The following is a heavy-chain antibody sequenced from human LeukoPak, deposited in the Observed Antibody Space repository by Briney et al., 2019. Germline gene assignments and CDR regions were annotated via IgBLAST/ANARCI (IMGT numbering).Heavy chain of an antibody. V-gene: IGHV4-4*07. CDR2: IYTSGST. D-gene: IGHD6-19*01. Sequence: PSETLSLTCTVSGGSISSYYWSWVRQPAGKGLEWIGRIYTSGSTNYNPSPKSRVTMSVDTSKNQISLKLSSVTAADTAAHYCAREGYSSAPNWFDPWGQGTLVTVSS. CDR1: GGSISSYY. CDR3: AREGYSSAPNWFDP. J-gene: IGHJ5*02.